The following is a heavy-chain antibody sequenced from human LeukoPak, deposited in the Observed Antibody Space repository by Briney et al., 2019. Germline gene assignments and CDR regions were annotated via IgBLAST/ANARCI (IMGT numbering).Heavy chain of an antibody. V-gene: IGHV1-69*04. D-gene: IGHD3-10*01. CDR2: IIPILGIA. Sequence: SVKVSCKASGGTFSSYAISWVRQAPGQGLEWMGRIIPILGIANYAQKFQGRVTITADKSTSTAYMELSSLRSEDTAVYYCARDPTTMVRGVINYYGMDVWGQGTTVTVSS. CDR1: GGTFSSYA. CDR3: ARDPTTMVRGVINYYGMDV. J-gene: IGHJ6*02.